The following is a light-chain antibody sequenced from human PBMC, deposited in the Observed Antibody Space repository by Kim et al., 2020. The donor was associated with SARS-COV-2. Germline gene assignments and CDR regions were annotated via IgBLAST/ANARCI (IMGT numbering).Light chain of an antibody. Sequence: ATVGDRVTITCRASQSISGWLAWYQQKPGKAPTLLIYDAYSLESGVPSRFSGSGSGTEFTLTINSLQSDDFATYYCQQYNWFPYTFCQGTKLEI. V-gene: IGKV1-5*01. CDR2: DAY. CDR1: QSISGW. J-gene: IGKJ2*01. CDR3: QQYNWFPYT.